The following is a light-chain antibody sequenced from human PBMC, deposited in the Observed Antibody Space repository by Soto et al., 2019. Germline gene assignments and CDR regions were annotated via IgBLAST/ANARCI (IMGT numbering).Light chain of an antibody. Sequence: QSVLTQPASVSAAPGQNVTISCSGDGSSLGENDMCWYQVLTGAAPRVLIYDIYKRPSGIPYRFSGSTSGPSATLTITVVQVGDEAEYYCGTWGWGPRVFGAGTKLTVL. CDR3: GTWGWGPRV. CDR1: GSSLGEND. J-gene: IGLJ2*01. CDR2: DIY. V-gene: IGLV1-51*01.